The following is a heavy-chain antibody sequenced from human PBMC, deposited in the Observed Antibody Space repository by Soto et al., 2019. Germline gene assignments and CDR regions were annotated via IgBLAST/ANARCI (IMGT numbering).Heavy chain of an antibody. D-gene: IGHD3-16*01. J-gene: IGHJ4*02. Sequence: GGSLRLSCTASGFSFSSYGMNWVRQAPGKGLEWVSYISSSSGTIYYADSVKGRFTISRDNAKNSMYLQMNNLRAEDTAVYYCARLSVRLADHWGLGTLVTVSS. CDR1: GFSFSSYG. CDR3: ARLSVRLADH. CDR2: ISSSSGTI. V-gene: IGHV3-48*01.